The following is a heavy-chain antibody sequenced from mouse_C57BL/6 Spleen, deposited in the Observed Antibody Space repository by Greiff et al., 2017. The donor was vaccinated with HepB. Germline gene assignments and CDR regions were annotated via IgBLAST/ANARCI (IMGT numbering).Heavy chain of an antibody. CDR3: ARPLIYYWKFAY. CDR1: GYTFTSYW. Sequence: QVQLQQPGTELVKPGASVKLSCKASGYTFTSYWMHWVKQRPGPGLEWIGNINPSNGGTNYNEKFQRKATLTVDKSSSTAYMQLSSMTSEDSAVYYCARPLIYYWKFAYWGQGTLVTVAA. CDR2: INPSNGGT. J-gene: IGHJ3*01. V-gene: IGHV1-53*01. D-gene: IGHD2-1*01.